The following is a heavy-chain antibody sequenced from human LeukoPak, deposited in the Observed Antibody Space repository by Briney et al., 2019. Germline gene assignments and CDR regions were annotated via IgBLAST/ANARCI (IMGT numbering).Heavy chain of an antibody. D-gene: IGHD1-26*01. CDR1: GCIFSSYN. V-gene: IGHV3-21*01. Sequence: GPLRLSCSASGCIFSSYNMNWVRQAPGKGLEWVASISSSSTYIYYADSVKGRFTISRDNAKNSLYLQMNSLRAEDMAVYYCARVYSGSYCADYWGQGTLVTVSS. CDR3: ARVYSGSYCADY. CDR2: ISSSSTYI. J-gene: IGHJ4*02.